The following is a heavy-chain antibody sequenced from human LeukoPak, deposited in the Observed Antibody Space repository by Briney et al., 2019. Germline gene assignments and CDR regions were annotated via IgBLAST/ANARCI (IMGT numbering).Heavy chain of an antibody. CDR3: VSPRGFSYGYFDY. CDR2: IYYSKNT. Sequence: SETLSLTCTVSGGSISSSSAYWGWIRQPPGRGLEWIGSIYYSKNTYYNPSLKSRVTISADTSKNQFSLTLGSVSATDTAVYYRVSPRGFSYGYFDYWGQGTLVTVSS. D-gene: IGHD5-18*01. J-gene: IGHJ4*02. CDR1: GGSISSSSAY. V-gene: IGHV4-39*01.